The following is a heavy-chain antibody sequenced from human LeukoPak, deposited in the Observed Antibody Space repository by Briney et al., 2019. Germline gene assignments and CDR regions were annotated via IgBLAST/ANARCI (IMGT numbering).Heavy chain of an antibody. V-gene: IGHV1-18*01. CDR1: GYSLTSNV. CDR3: ARAYHSGSYYILWY. J-gene: IGHJ4*02. D-gene: IGHD1-26*01. CDR2: ISAYNGNT. Sequence: ASVKVSCKASGYSLTSNVISWVRQAPGQGLEWMGWISAYNGNTNYAQKFQGRVTMTRDMSTSTVYMELSSLRSEDTAVYYCARAYHSGSYYILWYWGQGTLVTVSS.